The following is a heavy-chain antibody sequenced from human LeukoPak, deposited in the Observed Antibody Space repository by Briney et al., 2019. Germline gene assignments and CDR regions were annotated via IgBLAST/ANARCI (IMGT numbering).Heavy chain of an antibody. CDR1: GGSISSGSYY. D-gene: IGHD4-17*01. Sequence: SETLSLTCTVSGGSISSGSYYWSWIRQPAGKGLEWIGRIYTSGSTNYNPSLKSRITISVDTSKNQFSLKLSSVTAADTAVYYCARGTTVLRAFDIWGQGTMVTVSS. CDR2: IYTSGST. V-gene: IGHV4-61*02. J-gene: IGHJ3*02. CDR3: ARGTTVLRAFDI.